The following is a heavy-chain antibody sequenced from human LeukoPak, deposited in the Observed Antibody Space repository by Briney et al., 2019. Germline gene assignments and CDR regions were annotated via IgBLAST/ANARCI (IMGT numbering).Heavy chain of an antibody. J-gene: IGHJ4*02. Sequence: GGSLRLSCAASGFTVSSNYMSWVRQAPGKGLEWVSILYSGGSAYYADSVKGRFTISRDNSKNTLYLQMNSLRAEDTAVYYCARLSYGDYVDYWGQGTLVTVSS. CDR3: ARLSYGDYVDY. V-gene: IGHV3-53*01. CDR1: GFTVSSNY. CDR2: LYSGGSA. D-gene: IGHD4-17*01.